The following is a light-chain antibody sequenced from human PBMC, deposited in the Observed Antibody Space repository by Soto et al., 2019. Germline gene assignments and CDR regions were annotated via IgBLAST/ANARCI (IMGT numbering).Light chain of an antibody. CDR2: WAS. J-gene: IGKJ4*01. CDR1: QNLLYSPNNKNY. V-gene: IGKV4-1*01. Sequence: DFVMTQSPDSLAVSLGERATINCKSSQNLLYSPNNKNYLSWFQQKPGQPPKLLLYWASTRESGVPDRFSGSGSGTDFTLTISSLQAEDVAVYYCQQHYNTPLAFGGGTKVEVK. CDR3: QQHYNTPLA.